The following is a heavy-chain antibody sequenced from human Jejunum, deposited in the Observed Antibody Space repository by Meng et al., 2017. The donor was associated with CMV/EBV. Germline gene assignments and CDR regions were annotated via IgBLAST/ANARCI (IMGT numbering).Heavy chain of an antibody. CDR1: GFSFSKYS. CDR2: IRYDGSNR. Sequence: ASGFSFSKYSMHWVRQAPGQGLEWVAFIRYDGSNRYYTDSVRGRFTISRDNTKNTLYLQMNSLRAEDTGVYYCVKIDSRYYDVNVWGQGTTVTVSS. CDR3: VKIDSRYYDVNV. D-gene: IGHD3-22*01. J-gene: IGHJ6*02. V-gene: IGHV3-30*02.